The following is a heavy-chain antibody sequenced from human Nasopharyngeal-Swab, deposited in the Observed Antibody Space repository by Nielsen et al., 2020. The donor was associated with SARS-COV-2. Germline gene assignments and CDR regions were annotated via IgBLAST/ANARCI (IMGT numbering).Heavy chain of an antibody. D-gene: IGHD3-10*01. J-gene: IGHJ4*02. CDR3: ARGVPNYYGSGDLDY. Sequence: WIRQPPGKGLVWVSRINSDGSSTSYADSVKGRFTISRDNAKNTLYLQMNSLRAEDTAVYYRARGVPNYYGSGDLDYWGQGTLVTVSS. V-gene: IGHV3-74*01. CDR2: INSDGSST.